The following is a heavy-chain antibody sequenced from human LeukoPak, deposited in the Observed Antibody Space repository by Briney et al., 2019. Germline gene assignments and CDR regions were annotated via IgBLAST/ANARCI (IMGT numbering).Heavy chain of an antibody. Sequence: PSETLSLTCSVSGASISGGYYWSLIRQPPGKGLEWIGSIFYSGTTYYNPALKSRVTISVDTSKNQFSLKLSSVTAADTAVYYCARVGGGSRALQSKAYYFDYWGQGTLVTVSS. CDR1: GASISGGYY. V-gene: IGHV4-38-2*02. J-gene: IGHJ4*02. CDR3: ARVGGGSRALQSKAYYFDY. D-gene: IGHD4-11*01. CDR2: IFYSGTT.